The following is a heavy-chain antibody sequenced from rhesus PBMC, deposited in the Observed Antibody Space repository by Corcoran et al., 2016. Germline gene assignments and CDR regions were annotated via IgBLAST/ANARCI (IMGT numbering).Heavy chain of an antibody. J-gene: IGHJ4*01. Sequence: QVQLQESGPGLVKPSETLSLTCAVSGYSISSNYWRWIRQPPGKGLEWIGYIYGSGSSTNYNPSLKSRVNLSVDTSKNQLSRKLSAVTTADTAVYYCARVGGRYYYEVYFDYWGQGVLVTVSS. CDR3: ARVGGRYYYEVYFDY. D-gene: IGHD3-16*01. V-gene: IGHV4S11*01. CDR2: IYGSGSST. CDR1: GYSISSNY.